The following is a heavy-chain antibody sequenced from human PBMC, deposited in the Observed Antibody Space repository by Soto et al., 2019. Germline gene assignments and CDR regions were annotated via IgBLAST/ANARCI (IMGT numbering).Heavy chain of an antibody. CDR1: GFTFSSYA. V-gene: IGHV3-30-3*01. CDR3: ASGLGMSTAPHGGRDV. CDR2: ISYDGSNK. Sequence: QVQLVESGGGVVQPGRSLRLSCAASGFTFSSYAMHWVRQAPGKGLEWVAVISYDGSNKYYADSVKGRFTISRDNSKNTLYLQMNSLRAEDTAVYYCASGLGMSTAPHGGRDVWGQGTTVTVSS. D-gene: IGHD4-17*01. J-gene: IGHJ6*02.